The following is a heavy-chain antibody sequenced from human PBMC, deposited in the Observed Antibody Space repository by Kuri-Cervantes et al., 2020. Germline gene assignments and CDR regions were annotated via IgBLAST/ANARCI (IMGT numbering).Heavy chain of an antibody. J-gene: IGHJ4*02. CDR3: ARDPGFVGANDY. CDR2: INSDGSST. V-gene: IGHV3-74*01. CDR1: GFTFSSHW. D-gene: IGHD3-10*01. Sequence: GGSLRLSCAASGFTFSSHWMHWVRQAPGKGLVWVSRINSDGSSTSYADSVKGRFTISRDNAKNTLYLQMNSLRAEDTAVYYCARDPGFVGANDYWGQGTLVTVSS.